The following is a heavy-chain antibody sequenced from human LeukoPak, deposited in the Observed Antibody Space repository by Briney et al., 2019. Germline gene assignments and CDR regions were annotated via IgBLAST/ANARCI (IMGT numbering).Heavy chain of an antibody. V-gene: IGHV3-23*01. CDR2: ISGSGGST. Sequence: GGSPRLSCAACGFTFSSYAMTWVRQAPGEGLEGVSAISGSGGSTYYADSVKGRFSISRDSSKNTLYLQMNSVRAEDTAVYYCAKAPPDSYYYYYGMDVWGQGTTVTVSS. J-gene: IGHJ6*02. CDR1: GFTFSSYA. D-gene: IGHD5-18*01. CDR3: AKAPPDSYYYYYGMDV.